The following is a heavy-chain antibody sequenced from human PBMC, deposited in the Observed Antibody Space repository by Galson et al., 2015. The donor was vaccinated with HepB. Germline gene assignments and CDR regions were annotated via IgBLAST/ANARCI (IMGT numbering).Heavy chain of an antibody. J-gene: IGHJ3*02. D-gene: IGHD6-19*01. CDR1: GFTVSSNY. Sequence: SLRLSCAASGFTVSSNYMSWVRQAPGKGLEWVSVIYSGGSTYYADSVKGRFTISRDNSKNTLYLQMNSLRAEDTAVYYCARAPSGGYSSGPRDAFDIWGQGTMVTVSS. CDR3: ARAPSGGYSSGPRDAFDI. CDR2: IYSGGST. V-gene: IGHV3-66*01.